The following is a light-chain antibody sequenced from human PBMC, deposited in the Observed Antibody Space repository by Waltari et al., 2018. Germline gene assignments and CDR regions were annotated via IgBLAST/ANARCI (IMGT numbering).Light chain of an antibody. CDR2: VAS. J-gene: IGKJ1*01. Sequence: DIQMTQSPSSLSASVGDRVTITCRASQSISTYLNWYQQKLGKAPKLLIYVASSLQNGVPSRCSGGGSGTDFALTISSLQPEDFASYYCQQSYITPWTFGQGTKVEIK. CDR3: QQSYITPWT. V-gene: IGKV1-39*01. CDR1: QSISTY.